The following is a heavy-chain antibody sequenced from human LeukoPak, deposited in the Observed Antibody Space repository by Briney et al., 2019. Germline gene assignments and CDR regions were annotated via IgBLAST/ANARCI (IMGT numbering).Heavy chain of an antibody. CDR3: AQAGKDEGPQLDY. J-gene: IGHJ4*02. Sequence: SVKVSCKASGGTFSSYAISWVRQAPGQGLEWMGRIIPILGIANYAQKFQGRVTITADKSTSTAYMELSSLRSEDTAVYYCAQAGKDEGPQLDYWGQGTLVTVSS. CDR1: GGTFSSYA. CDR2: IIPILGIA. D-gene: IGHD2-15*01. V-gene: IGHV1-69*04.